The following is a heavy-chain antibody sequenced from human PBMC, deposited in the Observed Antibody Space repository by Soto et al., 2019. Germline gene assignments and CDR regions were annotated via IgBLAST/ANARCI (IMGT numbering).Heavy chain of an antibody. CDR1: GFTFSSYA. J-gene: IGHJ6*02. CDR2: ISGSGGST. CDR3: AKFVAAAGSWYYYYGMDV. D-gene: IGHD6-13*01. V-gene: IGHV3-23*01. Sequence: VGSLRLSGAASGFTFSSYAMSWVCQAPGKGLEWVSAISGSGGSTYYADSVKGRFTISRDNSKNTLYLQMNSLRAEDTAVYYCAKFVAAAGSWYYYYGMDVWGQGTTVTVSS.